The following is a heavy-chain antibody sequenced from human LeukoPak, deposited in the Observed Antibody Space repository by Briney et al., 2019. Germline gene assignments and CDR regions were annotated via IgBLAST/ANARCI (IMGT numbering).Heavy chain of an antibody. Sequence: SETLSLTCSVSSGSISSYYWSWIRRPAGKGLEWIGRIYTSGSTYYNPSLKSRVTISVDRSKNQFSLKLSSVTAADTAVYYCARVVPDYYDSSGYPSFWYFDLWGRGTLVTVSS. V-gene: IGHV4-4*07. J-gene: IGHJ2*01. CDR1: SGSISSYY. CDR2: IYTSGST. D-gene: IGHD3-22*01. CDR3: ARVVPDYYDSSGYPSFWYFDL.